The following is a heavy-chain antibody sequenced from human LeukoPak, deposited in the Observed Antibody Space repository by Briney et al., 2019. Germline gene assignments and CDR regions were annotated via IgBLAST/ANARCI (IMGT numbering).Heavy chain of an antibody. Sequence: SETLSLTCAVYGGSFSGYYWSWIRQPPRKGLEWIGEINHSGSTNYNPSLKSRVTISIDTSKNQLSLKLSSVTAADTAVYYCSRSVYGSGNYYWSLDYWGQGTLVTVSS. CDR1: GGSFSGYY. J-gene: IGHJ4*02. D-gene: IGHD3-10*01. CDR3: SRSVYGSGNYYWSLDY. CDR2: INHSGST. V-gene: IGHV4-34*01.